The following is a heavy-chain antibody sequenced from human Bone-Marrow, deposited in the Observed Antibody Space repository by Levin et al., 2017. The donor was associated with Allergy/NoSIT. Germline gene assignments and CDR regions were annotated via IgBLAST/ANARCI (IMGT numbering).Heavy chain of an antibody. V-gene: IGHV3-33*05. CDR1: GFTFTNYA. J-gene: IGHJ6*02. CDR3: AGERDEKVRDYFYDMDV. Sequence: PGGSLRLSCVASGFTFTNYAMHWVRQAPGKGLEWVALISFDGGNKFYADSIKGRFTISRDKSKNTLYLQMDGLRAEDTAVYFCAGERDEKVRDYFYDMDVWGHGTTVTVSS. CDR2: ISFDGGNK. D-gene: IGHD2-2*01.